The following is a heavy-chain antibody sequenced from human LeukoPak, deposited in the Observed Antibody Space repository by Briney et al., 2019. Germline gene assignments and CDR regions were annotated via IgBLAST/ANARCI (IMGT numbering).Heavy chain of an antibody. CDR2: ISVASIT. CDR1: GLAFSSYA. Sequence: GGSLRLSCAASGLAFSSYAMTWARQPPGKGLEWVSTISVASITFYADSVKGRFTISRDNSRNTVYLQMTSLRADDTAVYYCADYGVSGVRNNFYWGQGTLVTVSS. D-gene: IGHD3-3*01. V-gene: IGHV3-23*01. J-gene: IGHJ4*02. CDR3: ADYGVSGVRNNFY.